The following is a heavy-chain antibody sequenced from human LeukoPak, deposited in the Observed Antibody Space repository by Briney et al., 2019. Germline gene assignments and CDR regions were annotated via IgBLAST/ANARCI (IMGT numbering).Heavy chain of an antibody. CDR1: GYTFTSYD. CDR2: MNPNSGNT. V-gene: IGHV1-8*01. J-gene: IGHJ4*02. Sequence: ASVKVSCKASGYTFTSYDINWVRQATGQGLEWMGWMNPNSGNTGYAQKFQGRVTMTRDTSTSTVYMEPSSLRSEDTAVYYCARPKEKKYDSSGYYFDYWGQGTLVTVSS. CDR3: ARPKEKKYDSSGYYFDY. D-gene: IGHD3-22*01.